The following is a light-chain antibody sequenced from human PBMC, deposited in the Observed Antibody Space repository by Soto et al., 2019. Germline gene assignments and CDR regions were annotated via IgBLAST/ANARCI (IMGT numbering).Light chain of an antibody. CDR3: CSYAGTVAYV. CDR1: GSDVGAFIL. CDR2: EVN. Sequence: SVSRSPGQSITKSCAGTGSDVGAFILVSWYQQHPGKAPKLIICEVNPWPSGISNRFSGSKSGDTASLTISGLQAEDEADYFCCSYAGTVAYVFGTGTKVTV. V-gene: IGLV2-23*02. J-gene: IGLJ1*01.